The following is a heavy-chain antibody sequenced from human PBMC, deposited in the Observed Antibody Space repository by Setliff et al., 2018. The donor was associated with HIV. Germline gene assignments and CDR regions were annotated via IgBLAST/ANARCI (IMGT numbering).Heavy chain of an antibody. D-gene: IGHD3-9*01. Sequence: PSETLSLTCTFSGDSISSGNYYWSWIRQPAGKGLEWMGRSYSTGSTKYNPSLKSRVTISSDTSKNLFSRKLRTVTAADAAVYYCTRDTGYILSGYRPHWYFDLWGRGTLVTV. CDR2: SYSTGST. CDR1: GDSISSGNYY. J-gene: IGHJ2*01. CDR3: TRDTGYILSGYRPHWYFDL. V-gene: IGHV4-61*02.